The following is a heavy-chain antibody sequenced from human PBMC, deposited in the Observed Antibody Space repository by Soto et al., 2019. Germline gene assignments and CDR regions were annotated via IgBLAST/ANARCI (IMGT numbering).Heavy chain of an antibody. CDR1: GFTFSNYA. CDR2: ISASGGRT. J-gene: IGHJ6*03. CDR3: AKGWNYYYYMDV. D-gene: IGHD1-1*01. Sequence: EVQLLESGGGLVQPGGSLRLSCAASGFTFSNYAMNWVRQAPGKGLEWVSAISASGGRTYYADSVKGRFTISRDNSKNTLYLQMNSLRAEDTAVYYCAKGWNYYYYMDVWGKGTTVTVSS. V-gene: IGHV3-23*01.